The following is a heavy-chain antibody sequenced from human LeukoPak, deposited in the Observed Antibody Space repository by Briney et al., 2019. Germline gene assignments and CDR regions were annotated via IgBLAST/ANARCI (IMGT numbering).Heavy chain of an antibody. J-gene: IGHJ4*02. CDR1: GFTFSSYG. D-gene: IGHD2-2*01. Sequence: PGGSLRLSCAASGFTFSSYGMRWVRQAPGKGLEGGAFIRYDGSNKYYAESVKGGVTISRENSKNTLYLQMNSLRHEDTSVYYCARSPTSLYFHYWGQGTLVTVSS. CDR2: IRYDGSNK. CDR3: ARSPTSLYFHY. V-gene: IGHV3-30*02.